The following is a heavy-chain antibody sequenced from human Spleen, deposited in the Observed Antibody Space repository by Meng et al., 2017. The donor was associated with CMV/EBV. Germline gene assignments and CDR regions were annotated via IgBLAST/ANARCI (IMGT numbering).Heavy chain of an antibody. CDR1: GYTFTSYY. V-gene: IGHV1-46*01. CDR2: INPSGGST. Sequence: ASVKVSCKASGYTFTSYYMHWVRQAPGQGLEWMGIINPSGGSTSYAQKFQGRVTITTDESTSTAYMELSSLRSEDTAVYYCARAPDLSLELPEYGMDVWGQGTTVTVSS. CDR3: ARAPDLSLELPEYGMDV. J-gene: IGHJ6*02. D-gene: IGHD1-7*01.